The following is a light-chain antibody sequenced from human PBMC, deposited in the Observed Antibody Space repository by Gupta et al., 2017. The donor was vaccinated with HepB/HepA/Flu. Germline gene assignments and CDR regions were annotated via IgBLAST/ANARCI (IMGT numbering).Light chain of an antibody. CDR1: SNDVGGYNI. CDR2: EVT. V-gene: IGLV2-23*02. Sequence: QSALTQPASVSGSPGQSITISCTGTSNDVGGYNIVSWYQQHPDRAPKLMIYEVTKRPSGVSNRFSGSKSGNTASLTISGLQAEDEADYYCCSYAGSDTLFGGGTKLTVL. J-gene: IGLJ2*01. CDR3: CSYAGSDTL.